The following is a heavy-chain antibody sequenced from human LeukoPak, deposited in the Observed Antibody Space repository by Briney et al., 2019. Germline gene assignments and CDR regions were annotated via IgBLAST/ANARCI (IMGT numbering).Heavy chain of an antibody. Sequence: SETLSLTCTVSGGSISSGSYYWSWIRQPAGKGLEWIGRIYTSGSTNYNPSRKSRVTISVDTSKNQFSLKLSSVTAADTAVYYCARGRDDAFDIWGQGTMVTVSS. CDR1: GGSISSGSYY. CDR3: ARGRDDAFDI. J-gene: IGHJ3*02. V-gene: IGHV4-61*02. CDR2: IYTSGST.